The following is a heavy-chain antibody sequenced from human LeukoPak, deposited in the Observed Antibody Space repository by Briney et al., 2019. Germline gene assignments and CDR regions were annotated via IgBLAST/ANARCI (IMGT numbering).Heavy chain of an antibody. Sequence: GESLKISCKGSGYSFTSYWIGWVRQMPGKGLEWMGIIYPGDSDTRYSPSFQGQVTISADKSISTAYLQWSSLKASDTAMHYCARTGSAVGTSLYYYYGMDVWGKGTTVTVSS. D-gene: IGHD3-10*01. V-gene: IGHV5-51*01. CDR1: GYSFTSYW. CDR2: IYPGDSDT. J-gene: IGHJ6*04. CDR3: ARTGSAVGTSLYYYYGMDV.